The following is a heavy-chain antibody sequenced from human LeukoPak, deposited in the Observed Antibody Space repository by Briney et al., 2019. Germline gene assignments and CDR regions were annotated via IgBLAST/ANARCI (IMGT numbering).Heavy chain of an antibody. CDR3: VKTSGSGSYYNPMLDY. V-gene: IGHV3-64D*06. D-gene: IGHD3-10*01. Sequence: GGSLRLSCSASGFTFRRYAMHWVRQAPGKGLEFVSSITTDGGSTFYADPVKGRFTISRDNSKNTLYLQMCSLRPEDTALYHCVKTSGSGSYYNPMLDYWGQGTLVTVSS. J-gene: IGHJ4*02. CDR2: ITTDGGST. CDR1: GFTFRRYA.